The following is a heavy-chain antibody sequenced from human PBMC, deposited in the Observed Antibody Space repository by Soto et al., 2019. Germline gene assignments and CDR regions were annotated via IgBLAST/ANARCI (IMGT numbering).Heavy chain of an antibody. J-gene: IGHJ5*02. CDR2: IYWDDDN. CDR1: GFSISTSGVG. CDR3: PHRRVQLVHVWFDP. D-gene: IGHD6-13*01. Sequence: QITLKESGPTLVKPTQTLTLTCTFSGFSISTSGVGVGWIRHPPGKALEWLALIYWDDDNRYSPSLKSTLTITKDTSNNQVVLTMTNMDPVDTATYYCPHRRVQLVHVWFDPWGQVTLVTFAA. V-gene: IGHV2-5*02.